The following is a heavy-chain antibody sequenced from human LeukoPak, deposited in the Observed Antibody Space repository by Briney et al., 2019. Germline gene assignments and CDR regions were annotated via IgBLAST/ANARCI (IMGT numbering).Heavy chain of an antibody. CDR1: GGSISSYY. CDR2: IYYSGST. CDR3: ARDSEAWELHY. V-gene: IGHV4-59*01. Sequence: SETLSLTCTVSGGSISSYYWSWIRQPPGKGLEWIGYIYYSGSTNYNPSLKSRVTISVDTSKNQFSLKLSSVTAADTAVYYCARDSEAWELHYWGQGTLVTVSP. J-gene: IGHJ4*02. D-gene: IGHD1-26*01.